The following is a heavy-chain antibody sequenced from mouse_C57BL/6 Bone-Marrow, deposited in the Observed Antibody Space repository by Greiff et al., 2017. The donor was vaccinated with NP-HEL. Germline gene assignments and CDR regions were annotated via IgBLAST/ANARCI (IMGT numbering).Heavy chain of an antibody. V-gene: IGHV1-22*01. D-gene: IGHD1-1*01. CDR1: GYTFTDYN. CDR3: GVITTVPDYFDD. CDR2: INPNNGGT. Sequence: VQLQQSGPELVKPGASVKMSCKASGYTFTDYNMHWVKQSPGKSLEWIGYINPNNGGTSYNQKFKGKATLTVNKSSSTAYMELRSLTSEDSAVDYCGVITTVPDYFDDWGKGTTLTVSS. J-gene: IGHJ2*01.